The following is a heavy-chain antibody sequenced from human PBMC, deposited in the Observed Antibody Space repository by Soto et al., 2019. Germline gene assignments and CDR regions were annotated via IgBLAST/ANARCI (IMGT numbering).Heavy chain of an antibody. CDR2: MYYSGTT. Sequence: SETLSLTCDVSGFSISSGYYWGWIRQPPGKGLEWIGSMYYSGTTHYNPSLKSRVAISVDTSTNQVSLRLTSVTAADTAVYYCVRDFRSGDYRFDYWGQGTLVTVSS. V-gene: IGHV4-38-2*02. CDR1: GFSISSGYY. CDR3: VRDFRSGDYRFDY. J-gene: IGHJ4*02. D-gene: IGHD3-3*01.